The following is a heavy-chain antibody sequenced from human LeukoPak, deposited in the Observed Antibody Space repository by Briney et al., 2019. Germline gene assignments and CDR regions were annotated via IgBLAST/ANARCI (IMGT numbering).Heavy chain of an antibody. CDR1: GFTFSSYA. CDR2: ISGSGGST. J-gene: IGHJ4*02. CDR3: AKDRGQMSTPDYFDY. D-gene: IGHD5-24*01. V-gene: IGHV3-23*01. Sequence: PGGPLRLSCAASGFTFSSYAMSWVRQAPGKGLEWVSAISGSGGSTYYADSVKGRFTISRDNSKNTLYLQMNSLRAEDTAVYYCAKDRGQMSTPDYFDYWGQGTLVTVSS.